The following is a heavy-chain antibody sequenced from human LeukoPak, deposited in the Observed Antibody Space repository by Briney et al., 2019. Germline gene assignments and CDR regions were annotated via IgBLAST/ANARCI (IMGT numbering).Heavy chain of an antibody. CDR2: INSDGSST. J-gene: IGHJ3*02. V-gene: IGHV3-74*01. CDR3: SAGLGDAFDI. CDR1: GFTFSSYW. Sequence: GGSLRLSCAASGFTFSSYWMHWVRQVPGKGLVWVSRINSDGSSTSYADSVKGRFTISRDNAKDTLHVQMNSLRAEDTAVYYCSAGLGDAFDIWGRRTMVTVSS. D-gene: IGHD6-19*01.